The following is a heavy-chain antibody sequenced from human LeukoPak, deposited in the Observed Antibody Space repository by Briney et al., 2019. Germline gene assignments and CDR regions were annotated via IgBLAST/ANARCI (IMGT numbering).Heavy chain of an antibody. J-gene: IGHJ4*02. Sequence: ASVKVSCKASGYTFTGYYMHWVRQAPGQGLEWMGRINPNSGGANYAQKFQGRVTMTRDTSISTAYMELSRLRSDDTAMYYCARDESYSNYANWGQGTLVTVSS. D-gene: IGHD4-11*01. V-gene: IGHV1-2*06. CDR2: INPNSGGA. CDR3: ARDESYSNYAN. CDR1: GYTFTGYY.